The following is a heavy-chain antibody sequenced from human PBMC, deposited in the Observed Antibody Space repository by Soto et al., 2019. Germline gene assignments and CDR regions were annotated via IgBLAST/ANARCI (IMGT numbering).Heavy chain of an antibody. CDR1: GYTFTSYY. CDR3: ARDVYCGGDCYARYFDY. D-gene: IGHD2-21*02. J-gene: IGHJ4*01. CDR2: INPSGGST. Sequence: ASVKVSCKASGYTFTSYYMHWVRQAPGQGLEWMGIINPSGGSTSYAQKFQGRVTMTRDTSTSTVYMELSSLRSEDTAVYYCARDVYCGGDCYARYFDYCGHGTLLTVSS. V-gene: IGHV1-46*01.